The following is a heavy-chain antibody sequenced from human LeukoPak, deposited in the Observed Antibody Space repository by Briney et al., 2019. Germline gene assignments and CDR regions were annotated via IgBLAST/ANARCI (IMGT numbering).Heavy chain of an antibody. CDR3: ARLGELGYCSSTSCYNGPTVDY. V-gene: IGHV1-18*01. D-gene: IGHD2-2*02. CDR2: ISAYNGNT. J-gene: IGHJ4*02. Sequence: AASVKVSCKASGYTFTSYGISWVRQAPGQGLEWMGWISAYNGNTNYAQKLQGRVTMTTDTSTSTAYMELRSLRSDDTAVYYCARLGELGYCSSTSCYNGPTVDYWGQGTLVTVSS. CDR1: GYTFTSYG.